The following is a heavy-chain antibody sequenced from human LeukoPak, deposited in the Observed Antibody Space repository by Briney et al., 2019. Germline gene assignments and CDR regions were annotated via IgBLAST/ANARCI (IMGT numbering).Heavy chain of an antibody. Sequence: SETLSLTCTVSGASISSSSYYWGWIRQPPGKGLEWIGSIFYSGTTHYNPSLRSRVTISTDTSKSQFSLKLSSVIAADTAVYYCARVYEFTYRNWGQGTLVTVSS. CDR3: ARVYEFTYRN. CDR1: GASISSSSYY. J-gene: IGHJ4*02. V-gene: IGHV4-39*07. D-gene: IGHD3-16*01. CDR2: IFYSGTT.